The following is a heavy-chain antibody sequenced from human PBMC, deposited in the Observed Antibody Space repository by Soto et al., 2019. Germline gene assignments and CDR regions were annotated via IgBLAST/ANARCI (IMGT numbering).Heavy chain of an antibody. V-gene: IGHV3-30*18. Sequence: PGGSLRLSCAASGFTFSSYGMHWGRQAPGKGLEGVAVISYDGSTKYYADSVKGRFTISRDNSKNTLYLQMNSLRAEDTAVYYCAKDRMAVADYYYYYGMDVWGQGTTVTVSS. CDR2: ISYDGSTK. CDR3: AKDRMAVADYYYYYGMDV. D-gene: IGHD6-19*01. J-gene: IGHJ6*02. CDR1: GFTFSSYG.